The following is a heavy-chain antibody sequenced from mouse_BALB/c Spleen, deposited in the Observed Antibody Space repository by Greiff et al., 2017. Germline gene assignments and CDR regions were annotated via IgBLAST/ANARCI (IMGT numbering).Heavy chain of an antibody. D-gene: IGHD2-3*01. V-gene: IGHV5-9-4*01. Sequence: DVHLVESGGGLVKPGGSLKLSCAASGFTFSSYAMSWVRQSPEKRLEWVAEISSGGSYTYYPDTVTGRFTISRDNAKNTLYLEMSSLRSEDTAMYYCARVPDGYSTLAWFAYWGQGTLVTVSA. J-gene: IGHJ3*01. CDR2: ISSGGSYT. CDR3: ARVPDGYSTLAWFAY. CDR1: GFTFSSYA.